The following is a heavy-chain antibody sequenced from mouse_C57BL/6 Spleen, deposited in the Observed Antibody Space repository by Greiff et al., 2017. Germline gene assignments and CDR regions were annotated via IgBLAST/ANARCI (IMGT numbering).Heavy chain of an antibody. V-gene: IGHV5-4*01. D-gene: IGHD2-5*01. CDR3: ARSYYSNYGAMDY. Sequence: EVQLMESGGGLVKPGGSLKLSCAASGFTFSSYAMSWVRQTPEKGLEWVATISDGGSYTYYPDNVKGRFTISRDNAKNNLYLHMSHLKSEDTAMYYCARSYYSNYGAMDYWGQGTSVTVSS. CDR2: ISDGGSYT. CDR1: GFTFSSYA. J-gene: IGHJ4*01.